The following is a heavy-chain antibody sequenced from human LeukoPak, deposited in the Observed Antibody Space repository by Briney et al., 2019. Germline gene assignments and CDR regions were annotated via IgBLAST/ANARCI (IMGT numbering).Heavy chain of an antibody. CDR2: IYYSGST. J-gene: IGHJ4*02. V-gene: IGHV4-59*11. CDR1: GGSISSHY. D-gene: IGHD6-13*01. Sequence: SETLSLICTVSGGSISSHYWSWIRQPPGKGLEWIGYIYYSGSTNYNPSLKSRVTISVDTSKNQFSLKLSSVTAADTAVYYCARVSFLAAYFDYWGQGTLVTVSS. CDR3: ARVSFLAAYFDY.